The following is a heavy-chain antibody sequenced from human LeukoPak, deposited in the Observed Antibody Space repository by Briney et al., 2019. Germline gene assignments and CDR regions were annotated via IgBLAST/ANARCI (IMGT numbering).Heavy chain of an antibody. CDR3: ARYCRGCSFDWYYGMDV. D-gene: IGHD2-15*01. J-gene: IGHJ6*02. V-gene: IGHV4-4*02. CDR2: IYHSGST. Sequence: PSETLSLTCAVSGVSISSSNWWRWVRQPPGQGLEWIGEIYHSGSTNYNPSLKIRVTIAVDKTKNQFHLKPSSVNAAATAVYYWARYCRGCSFDWYYGMDVWGQGTTVTVSS. CDR1: GVSISSSNW.